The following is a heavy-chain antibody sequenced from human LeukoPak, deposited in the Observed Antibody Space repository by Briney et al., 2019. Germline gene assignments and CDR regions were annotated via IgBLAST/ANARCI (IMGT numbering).Heavy chain of an antibody. CDR1: GYTFTNYG. D-gene: IGHD6-13*01. Sequence: ASVKVSCKASGYTFTNYGISWVRQAPGQGLEWMGWINPNSGGTNYAQKFQGRVTMTRDTSISTAYMELSRLTSDDTAVYYCASEEAGPRQHLTYFDYWGQGTLVTVSS. CDR2: INPNSGGT. J-gene: IGHJ4*02. CDR3: ASEEAGPRQHLTYFDY. V-gene: IGHV1-2*02.